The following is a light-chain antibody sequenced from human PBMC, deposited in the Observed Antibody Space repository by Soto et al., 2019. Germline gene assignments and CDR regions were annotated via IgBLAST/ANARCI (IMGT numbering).Light chain of an antibody. CDR1: SSNIGSNY. CDR3: AAWDDRLWV. Sequence: QSVLTQPPSASGTPGQRVTISCSGSSSNIGSNYVYWYQQLPGTAPKLLIYRNNQRPSGVPDRFSGSKSGTSASLAISGLRSEDESDYYFAAWDDRLWVFGGGTKLTVL. CDR2: RNN. V-gene: IGLV1-47*01. J-gene: IGLJ3*02.